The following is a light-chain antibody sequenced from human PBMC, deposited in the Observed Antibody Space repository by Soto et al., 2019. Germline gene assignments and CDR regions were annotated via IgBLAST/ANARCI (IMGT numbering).Light chain of an antibody. CDR2: GAS. Sequence: EIVLTQSPGTLSLSPGERATLSCMASQSVSSGYLAWYQHKPGQAPRLLIYGASSRATGIPDRFSGSGSGTDFTLTITRLQPEDFAVYYCQQYGSSLFTFGPGTKVDIK. V-gene: IGKV3-20*01. J-gene: IGKJ3*01. CDR1: QSVSSGY. CDR3: QQYGSSLFT.